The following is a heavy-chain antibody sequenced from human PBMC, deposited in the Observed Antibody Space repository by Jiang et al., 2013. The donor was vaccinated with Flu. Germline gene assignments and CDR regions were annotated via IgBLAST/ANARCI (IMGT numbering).Heavy chain of an antibody. J-gene: IGHJ4*02. CDR2: IWYDGSNE. CDR3: ARGRGGGSSLDY. D-gene: IGHD2-15*01. CDR1: KFTFSSYG. Sequence: QLVESGGGVVQPGGSLRLSCAASKFTFSSYGMHWVRQAPGKGLEWVAVIWYDGSNENYADSVKGRCTISRDNSKDTLFLQMNSLRAEDTAIYYCARGRGGGSSLDYWGQGTLVTVSS. V-gene: IGHV3-33*01.